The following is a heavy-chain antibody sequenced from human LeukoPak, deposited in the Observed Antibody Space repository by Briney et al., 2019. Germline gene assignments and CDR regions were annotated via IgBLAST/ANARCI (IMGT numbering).Heavy chain of an antibody. CDR2: IYTGGST. CDR1: GFIVSSNY. J-gene: IGHJ6*04. V-gene: IGHV3-53*01. D-gene: IGHD2-2*01. Sequence: PGGSLRLSCAASGFIVSSNYMSWVRQAPGKGLEWVSVIYTGGSTYYPDSVKGRFTISRDNSKNTVYLQMSSLRAEDTAVYYCAKEGDCSTTRYLTGGLDVWGKGTTVTVSS. CDR3: AKEGDCSTTRYLTGGLDV.